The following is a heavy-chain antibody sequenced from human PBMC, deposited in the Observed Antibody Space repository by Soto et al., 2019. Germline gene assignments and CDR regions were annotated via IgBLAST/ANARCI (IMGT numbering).Heavy chain of an antibody. Sequence: QITLKESGPTLVKPTQTLTLTCTFSGFSLSTSGVGVGWIRQPPGKALEWLALIFWDDDKRYSPSLKNRLTITKDTSKNQVVLTMTNMDPVDTVTYYCAHSPPYDILTGSLNYFDYWGQGTLVTVSS. CDR1: GFSLSTSGVG. CDR2: IFWDDDK. J-gene: IGHJ4*02. D-gene: IGHD3-9*01. CDR3: AHSPPYDILTGSLNYFDY. V-gene: IGHV2-5*02.